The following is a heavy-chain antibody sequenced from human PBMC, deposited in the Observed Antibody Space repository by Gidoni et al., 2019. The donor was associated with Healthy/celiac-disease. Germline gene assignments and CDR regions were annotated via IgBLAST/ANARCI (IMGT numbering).Heavy chain of an antibody. CDR1: GGSFSGYY. CDR2: INHSGST. CDR3: ARRRWELPLGDY. D-gene: IGHD1-26*01. Sequence: QVQLQQWGAGLLKPSETLSLTCAVYGGSFSGYYWSWIRQPPGKGLEWIGEINHSGSTNYNPSLKSRVTISVDTSKNQFSLKLSSVTAADTAVYYCARRRWELPLGDYWGQGTLVAVSS. V-gene: IGHV4-34*01. J-gene: IGHJ4*02.